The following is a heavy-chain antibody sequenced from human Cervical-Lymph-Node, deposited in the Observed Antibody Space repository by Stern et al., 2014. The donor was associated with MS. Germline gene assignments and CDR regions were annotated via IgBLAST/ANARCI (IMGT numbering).Heavy chain of an antibody. CDR2: VSYDGTQR. CDR1: GFTFSTYA. D-gene: IGHD3-10*01. Sequence: VQLLESGGGVVQPGRSLSLSCVASGFTFSTYAMHWVRQAPGKGLAWVACVSYDGTQRNSTDSVKARFTISRDNSKNTLYLHMNSLRDEDTAVYFCARGGRGVGLEYWGQGALVTVSS. CDR3: ARGGRGVGLEY. J-gene: IGHJ4*02. V-gene: IGHV3-30-3*01.